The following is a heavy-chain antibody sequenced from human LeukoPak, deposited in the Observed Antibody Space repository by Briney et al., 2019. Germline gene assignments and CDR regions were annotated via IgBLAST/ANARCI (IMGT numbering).Heavy chain of an antibody. D-gene: IGHD3-10*01. Sequence: GGSLRLSCAGSGFTFRDSAMTWVRQAPGKGLEWVSLISFSGANTYYADSVKGRFTISRDNSKDTLYLQMNSLRAEDTAVYFCAKDSATYGRFDFWGQGSLVIASS. V-gene: IGHV3-23*01. CDR1: GFTFRDSA. J-gene: IGHJ4*02. CDR2: ISFSGANT. CDR3: AKDSATYGRFDF.